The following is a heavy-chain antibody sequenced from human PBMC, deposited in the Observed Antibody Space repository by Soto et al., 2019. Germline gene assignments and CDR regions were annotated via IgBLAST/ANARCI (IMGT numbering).Heavy chain of an antibody. Sequence: EVQLVESGGNLVKLGGSLRLSCAASGFTVTHAWMSWVRQSPGKGLEWVGRIKDQADGGTTDFAAPVKGRFTISRDDSENTLYLHMGSLNTEDTAVYYCTIWTFGVVSYWGQGTLVTVSS. J-gene: IGHJ4*02. V-gene: IGHV3-15*01. D-gene: IGHD3-3*01. CDR3: TIWTFGVVSY. CDR1: GFTVTHAW. CDR2: IKDQADGGTT.